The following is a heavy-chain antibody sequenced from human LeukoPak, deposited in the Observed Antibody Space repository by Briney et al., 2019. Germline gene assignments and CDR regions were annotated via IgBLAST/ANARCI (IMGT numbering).Heavy chain of an antibody. CDR3: AKQFIVDRNWSDP. V-gene: IGHV3-23*01. CDR2: ISGSGRTT. D-gene: IGHD3-16*02. J-gene: IGHJ5*02. CDR1: GFTFSSYA. Sequence: HSGGSLRLSCAASGFTFSSYAMSWVRQAPGKGLEWVSVISGSGRTTYYADSVQGRFTISRDNSKNTLYLQMNSLRAEDTAVYYCAKQFIVDRNWSDPWGQGTLVTVSS.